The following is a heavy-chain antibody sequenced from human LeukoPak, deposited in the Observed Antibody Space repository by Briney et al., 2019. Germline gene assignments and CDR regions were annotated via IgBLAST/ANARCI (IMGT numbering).Heavy chain of an antibody. V-gene: IGHV1-69*13. J-gene: IGHJ4*02. Sequence: ASVKVSCKASGYTFTSYGISWVRQAPGQGLEWMGGIIPIFGTANYAQKFQGRVTITADESTSTAYMELSSLRSDDTAVYYCARSPSFHSSSWYDYWGQGTLVTVSS. CDR2: IIPIFGTA. D-gene: IGHD6-13*01. CDR3: ARSPSFHSSSWYDY. CDR1: GYTFTSYG.